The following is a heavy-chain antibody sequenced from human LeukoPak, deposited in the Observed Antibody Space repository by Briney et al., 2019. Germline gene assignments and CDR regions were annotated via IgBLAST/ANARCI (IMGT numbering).Heavy chain of an antibody. Sequence: ASVKVSCKASGYTFTSYGISWVRQAPGQGLEWMGWISAYNGNTNYAQKLQGRVTMTTDTSTSTAYMELRSLRSDDTAVYYCARAETWIQRPYYFDYWGQGTLVTVSS. CDR1: GYTFTSYG. CDR3: ARAETWIQRPYYFDY. V-gene: IGHV1-18*01. D-gene: IGHD5-18*01. J-gene: IGHJ4*02. CDR2: ISAYNGNT.